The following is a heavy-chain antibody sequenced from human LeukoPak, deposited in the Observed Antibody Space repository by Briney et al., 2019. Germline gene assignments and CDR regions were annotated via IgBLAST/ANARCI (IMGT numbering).Heavy chain of an antibody. Sequence: SETLSLTCTVSGGSISSYYWSWIRQPPGKGLEWIGYIYYSGSTNYNPSLKSRVTISADTSKNQSSLKLTSVTAADTAVYYCALSDGYNSFDYWGQGTLVTVSS. J-gene: IGHJ4*02. V-gene: IGHV4-59*01. CDR3: ALSDGYNSFDY. D-gene: IGHD5-24*01. CDR2: IYYSGST. CDR1: GGSISSYY.